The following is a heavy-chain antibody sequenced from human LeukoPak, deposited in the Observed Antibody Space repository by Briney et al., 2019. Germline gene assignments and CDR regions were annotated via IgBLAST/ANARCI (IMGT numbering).Heavy chain of an antibody. J-gene: IGHJ5*02. CDR2: MNPNSGNT. CDR1: GYTFTSYD. Sequence: GASVKVSCKASGYTFTSYDTNWVRQATGQGLEWMGWMNPNSGNTGYAQKFQGRVTMTRNTSISTAYMELSSLRSEDTAVYYCARGPPYDYGDNWFDPWGQGTLVTVSS. D-gene: IGHD4-17*01. CDR3: ARGPPYDYGDNWFDP. V-gene: IGHV1-8*01.